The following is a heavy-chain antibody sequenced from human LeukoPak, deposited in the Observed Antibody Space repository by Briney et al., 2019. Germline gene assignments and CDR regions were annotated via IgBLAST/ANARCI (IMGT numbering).Heavy chain of an antibody. J-gene: IGHJ4*02. D-gene: IGHD3-10*01. V-gene: IGHV4-34*01. Sequence: SETLSLTCAVYGGSFSGYYWSWIRQPSGKGLEWIGEINHSGSTNYNPSLKSRVTISVDTSKNQFSLKLSSVTAADTAVYYCARGSARITMVRGVTAFDYWGQGTLVTVSS. CDR2: INHSGST. CDR3: ARGSARITMVRGVTAFDY. CDR1: GGSFSGYY.